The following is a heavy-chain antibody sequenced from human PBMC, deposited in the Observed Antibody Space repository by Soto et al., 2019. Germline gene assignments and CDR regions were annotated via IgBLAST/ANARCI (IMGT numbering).Heavy chain of an antibody. V-gene: IGHV3-7*03. CDR2: IKQDGSEK. CDR1: GFTFSSYW. J-gene: IGHJ4*02. CDR3: ARESSGWPFDY. D-gene: IGHD6-19*01. Sequence: GGSLRLSCAASGFTFSSYWMSWVRQAPGKGLEWVANIKQDGSEKYYVDSVKGRFAISRDNAKNSLYLQMNSLRAEDTAVYYCARESSGWPFDYWGQGTLVTVSS.